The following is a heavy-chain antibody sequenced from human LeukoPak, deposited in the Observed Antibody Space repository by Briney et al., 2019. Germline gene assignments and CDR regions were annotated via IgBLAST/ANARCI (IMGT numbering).Heavy chain of an antibody. CDR1: GGSFSGYY. Sequence: PSETLSLTCAVYGGSFSGYYWSWIRQPPGKGLEWIGEINHSGSTNYNPSLKSRVTISVDTSKNQFSLKLSSVTAADTAVYYWARGYDILTGYYTHQYDFDYWGQGTLVTVSS. D-gene: IGHD3-9*01. V-gene: IGHV4-34*01. CDR2: INHSGST. J-gene: IGHJ4*02. CDR3: ARGYDILTGYYTHQYDFDY.